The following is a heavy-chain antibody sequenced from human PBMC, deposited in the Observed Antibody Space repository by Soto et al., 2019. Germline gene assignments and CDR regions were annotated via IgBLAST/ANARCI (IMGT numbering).Heavy chain of an antibody. D-gene: IGHD3-10*01. CDR2: INPSGGST. Sequence: ASVKVSCKASGYTFTSYYMHWVRQAPGQGLEWMGIINPSGGSTSYAQKFQGRVTMTRDTSTSTVYMELSSLRSEDTAVYYCARDQLKVPGSYGELGYWGQGTLVTVSS. CDR1: GYTFTSYY. CDR3: ARDQLKVPGSYGELGY. V-gene: IGHV1-46*03. J-gene: IGHJ4*02.